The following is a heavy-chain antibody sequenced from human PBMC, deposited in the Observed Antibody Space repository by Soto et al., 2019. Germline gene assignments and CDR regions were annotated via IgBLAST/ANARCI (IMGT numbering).Heavy chain of an antibody. Sequence: QITLKESGPTLVKPTQTLTLTCTFSGFSLTTDRVGVGWIRQPLGEALEWLAVIYWDDSKTYRPSLESRLTXXXXXXXXXXXXXXXXXXXXXXXXXXXAHAYGGRSLYWGQGTLVTVSS. D-gene: IGHD1-26*01. CDR2: IYWDDSK. J-gene: IGHJ4*02. CDR1: GFSLTTDRVG. CDR3: AHAYGGRSLY. V-gene: IGHV2-5*02.